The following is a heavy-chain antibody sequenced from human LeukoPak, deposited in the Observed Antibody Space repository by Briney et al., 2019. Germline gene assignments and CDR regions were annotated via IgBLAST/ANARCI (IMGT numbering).Heavy chain of an antibody. D-gene: IGHD1-14*01. J-gene: IGHJ3*02. CDR1: GGSITSYS. CDR2: LSPTGSF. V-gene: IGHV4-4*07. CDR3: ARALSDNQAFDI. Sequence: SETLSLTCIVSGGSITSYSWGWIRQPAGKGLEWIGRLSPTGSFTYSPPLKSRVTMPVDTSKNHFSLKLNSVTAADTAVYYCARALSDNQAFDIWGQGTVVTVSS.